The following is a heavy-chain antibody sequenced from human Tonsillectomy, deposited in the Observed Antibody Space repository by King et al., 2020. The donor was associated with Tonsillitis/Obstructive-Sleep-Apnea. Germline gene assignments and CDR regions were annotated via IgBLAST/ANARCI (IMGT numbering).Heavy chain of an antibody. CDR2: ISYDGSNK. D-gene: IGHD3-22*01. J-gene: IGHJ3*02. Sequence: VQLVESGGGVVQPGRSLRLSCAASGFTFSIYAIHWVRQAPGKGLEWVAVISYDGSNKYYADSVKGRFTISRDNSKNTLELQMNSLRAEDTALYYCSREGIYDSSGYADAFDIWGQGTMVTVSS. V-gene: IGHV3-30*04. CDR3: SREGIYDSSGYADAFDI. CDR1: GFTFSIYA.